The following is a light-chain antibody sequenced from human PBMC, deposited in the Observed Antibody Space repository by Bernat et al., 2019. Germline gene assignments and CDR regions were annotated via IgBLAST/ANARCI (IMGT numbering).Light chain of an antibody. CDR3: CSYAGNSAWV. V-gene: IGLV2-11*01. Sequence: QSALTQPPSASGSPGQSVTISCTGTNSDVGGYNYVSWYQQHPDQAPKLMIYDVNKRPSGVPDRFSGSKSGNTASLTISGLQAEDEADYYCCSYAGNSAWVFGGGTKVTVL. CDR1: NSDVGGYNY. J-gene: IGLJ3*02. CDR2: DVN.